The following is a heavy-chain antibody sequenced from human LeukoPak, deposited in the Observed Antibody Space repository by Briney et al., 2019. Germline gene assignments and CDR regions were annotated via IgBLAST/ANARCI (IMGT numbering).Heavy chain of an antibody. Sequence: ASVKVSCKASGYTFVGYFMHWVRRAPGQGLEWMGWINPNSGDTNYVEKFQGRVTMTRDTSISTVYMELSRLRSDDTAVFYCARKSGSGGAFDLWGQGTVVTVSS. D-gene: IGHD3-10*01. CDR3: ARKSGSGGAFDL. V-gene: IGHV1-2*02. CDR1: GYTFVGYF. CDR2: INPNSGDT. J-gene: IGHJ3*01.